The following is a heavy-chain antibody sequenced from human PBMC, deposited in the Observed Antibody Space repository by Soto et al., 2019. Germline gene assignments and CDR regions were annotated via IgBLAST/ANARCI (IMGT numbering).Heavy chain of an antibody. CDR1: GYTFTNYG. CDR3: AREGRIVGAVNTYYYYGMDV. J-gene: IGHJ6*02. D-gene: IGHD2-15*01. V-gene: IGHV1-18*01. Sequence: QVQLVQSGAEVKKPGASVKVSCKASGYTFTNYGLSWVRQAPGQGLEWMGWISNNKGNTNYAQKFQGRVTMTTDTATSTAYMELRSLRSDDTAVYYCAREGRIVGAVNTYYYYGMDVWGRGTTVTVS. CDR2: ISNNKGNT.